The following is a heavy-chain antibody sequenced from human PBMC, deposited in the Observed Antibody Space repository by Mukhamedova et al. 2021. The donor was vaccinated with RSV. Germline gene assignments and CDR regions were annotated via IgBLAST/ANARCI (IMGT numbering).Heavy chain of an antibody. D-gene: IGHD5-12*01. Sequence: WIRQPPGKALEWLARIDSDDDKFYTTSLKSRLSISKDTSKNQVVLTMTDVDPLDTATYFCARDPGYSGGWGNTYYFDYWGQGTRGT. CDR2: IDSDDDK. V-gene: IGHV2-70*04. J-gene: IGHJ4*02. CDR3: ARDPGYSGGWGNTYYFDY.